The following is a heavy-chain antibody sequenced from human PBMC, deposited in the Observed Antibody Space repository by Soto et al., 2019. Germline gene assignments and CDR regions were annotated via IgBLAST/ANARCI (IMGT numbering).Heavy chain of an antibody. D-gene: IGHD3-10*01. J-gene: IGHJ4*02. CDR1: GFTFSSYS. Sequence: PGGSLRLSCAASGFTFSSYSMNWVRQAPGKGLEWVSSISSSSSYIYYADSVKGRFTISRDNSKNTLYLQMNSLRAEDTAVYYCVLWPPYYFDYWGQGTLVTVSS. CDR2: ISSSSSYI. CDR3: VLWPPYYFDY. V-gene: IGHV3-21*04.